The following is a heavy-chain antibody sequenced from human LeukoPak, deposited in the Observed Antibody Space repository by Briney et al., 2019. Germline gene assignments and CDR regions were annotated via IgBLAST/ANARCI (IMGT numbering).Heavy chain of an antibody. CDR2: IIPIFGTA. CDR1: GGTFSSYA. V-gene: IGHV1-69*13. CDR3: ARPSGYYDFWSGYYPGHYYYGMDV. D-gene: IGHD3-3*01. J-gene: IGHJ6*02. Sequence: ASVKVSCKASGGTFSSYAISWVRPAPGQGLEWMGGIIPIFGTANYAQKFQGRVTITADESTSTAYMELSSLRSEDTAVYYCARPSGYYDFWSGYYPGHYYYGMDVWGQGTTVTVSS.